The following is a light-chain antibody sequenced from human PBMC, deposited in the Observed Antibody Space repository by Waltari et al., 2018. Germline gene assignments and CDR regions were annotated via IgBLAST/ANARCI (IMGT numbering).Light chain of an antibody. CDR1: QGVLSSSNNQNY. Sequence: DIVMTQSPDSLAVSLGERATINCKSSQGVLSSSNNQNYLAWYQQKPRQPPKLRIYWASTRESGVPDRFSGSGSGTDFTLTISSLQAEDVAVYFCQQNYDALRTFGHGTKVEIK. CDR2: WAS. V-gene: IGKV4-1*01. J-gene: IGKJ1*01. CDR3: QQNYDALRT.